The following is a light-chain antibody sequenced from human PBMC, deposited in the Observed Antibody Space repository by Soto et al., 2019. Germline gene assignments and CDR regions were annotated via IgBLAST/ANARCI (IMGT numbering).Light chain of an antibody. CDR2: AAS. CDR1: QSISSY. Sequence: IQMTQTPSSLSASVGDRVTITCRASQSISSYLNWYQQKPGKAPRLLIYAASSLQSGVPSRFSGSGSGTDFTLKISRVEAEDVGVYYCMQATQFPHTFGQGRRLEIK. CDR3: MQATQFPHT. V-gene: IGKV1-39*01. J-gene: IGKJ5*01.